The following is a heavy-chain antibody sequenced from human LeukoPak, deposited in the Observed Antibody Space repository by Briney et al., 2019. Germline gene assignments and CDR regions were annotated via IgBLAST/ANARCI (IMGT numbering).Heavy chain of an antibody. CDR1: GYTFTAYY. CDR3: ARGEGLQQNWFDP. Sequence: SVKVSCKTSGYTFTAYYLHWVRQAPGQGLEWVGGIIPIFGTANYAQKFQGRVTITADESTSTAYMELSSLRSEDTAVYYCARGEGLQQNWFDPWGQGTLVTVSS. V-gene: IGHV1-69*13. D-gene: IGHD1-1*01. J-gene: IGHJ5*02. CDR2: IIPIFGTA.